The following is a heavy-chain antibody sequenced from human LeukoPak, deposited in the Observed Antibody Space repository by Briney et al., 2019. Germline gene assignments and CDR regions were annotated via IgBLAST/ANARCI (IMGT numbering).Heavy chain of an antibody. CDR3: AKGGAVSSKSITMVRGTRRYNYYMDV. CDR2: ISAYNGNT. CDR1: GYTFTSYG. V-gene: IGHV1-18*01. J-gene: IGHJ6*03. Sequence: VATVKVSCKASGYTFTSYGISWVRQAPGQGLEWMGWISAYNGNTNYAQKLQGRVTMTTVTSTSTAYMELRSLRADDTAVYYCAKGGAVSSKSITMVRGTRRYNYYMDVWGKGTTVTISS. D-gene: IGHD3-10*01.